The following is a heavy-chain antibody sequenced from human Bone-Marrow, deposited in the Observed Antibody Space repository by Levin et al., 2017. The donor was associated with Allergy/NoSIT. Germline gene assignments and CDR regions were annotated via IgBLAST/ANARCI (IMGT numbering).Heavy chain of an antibody. CDR3: ASLEYYYGSGSGDSWFDP. CDR2: INHSGST. V-gene: IGHV4-34*01. D-gene: IGHD3-10*01. CDR1: GGSFSGYY. J-gene: IGHJ5*02. Sequence: PSETLSLTCAVYGGSFSGYYWSWIRQPPGKGLEWIGEINHSGSTNYNPSLKSRVTISVDTSKNQFSLKLSSVTAADTAVYYCASLEYYYGSGSGDSWFDPWGQGTLVTVSS.